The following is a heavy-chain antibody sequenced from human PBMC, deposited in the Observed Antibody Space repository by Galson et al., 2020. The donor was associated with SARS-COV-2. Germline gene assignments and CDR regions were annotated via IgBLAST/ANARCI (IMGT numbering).Heavy chain of an antibody. D-gene: IGHD3-10*01. CDR3: AREVSYYYGSGSYPYNWFDP. CDR1: VDSVSSNSAA. Sequence: SQTLSLTCAISVDSVSSNSAAWNWTRQSPSRGLEWLGRTYYRSKWYNDDAVSVKGRITINADTPKNQFPLQLNSVTPEDTAVYYCAREVSYYYGSGSYPYNWFDPWGQGTLVTVSS. CDR2: TYYRSKWYN. V-gene: IGHV6-1*01. J-gene: IGHJ5*02.